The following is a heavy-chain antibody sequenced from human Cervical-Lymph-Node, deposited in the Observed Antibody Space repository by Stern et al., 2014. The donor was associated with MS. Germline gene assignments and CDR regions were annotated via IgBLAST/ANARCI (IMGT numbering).Heavy chain of an antibody. D-gene: IGHD3-10*01. J-gene: IGHJ6*02. V-gene: IGHV1-8*01. CDR3: ARGLWFGELSRFGWGIDV. CDR2: MNPNGGNP. CDR1: GYTFTSYD. Sequence: VQLVESGAEVKKPGASVKVSCKASGYTFTSYDINWVRQATGQGLEWMGWMNPNGGNPGSATKVQGRVTMNRNASISTAYMERSSLRSEDTAVYYCARGLWFGELSRFGWGIDVWGQGTTVTVSS.